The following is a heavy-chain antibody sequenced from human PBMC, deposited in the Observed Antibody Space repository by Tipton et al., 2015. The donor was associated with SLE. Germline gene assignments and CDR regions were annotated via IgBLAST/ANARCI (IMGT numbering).Heavy chain of an antibody. CDR2: FYSGFT. CDR1: GGSFSTGSYS. V-gene: IGHV4-61*02. CDR3: ARELDTFDI. J-gene: IGHJ3*02. Sequence: TLSLTCNVSGGSFSTGSYSWNWIRQPAGKGLEWIGRFYSGFTTYNPSLNSRATMSVDTSKNHFSLKLISVTAADTAVYYCARELDTFDIWGQGTMVPVSS.